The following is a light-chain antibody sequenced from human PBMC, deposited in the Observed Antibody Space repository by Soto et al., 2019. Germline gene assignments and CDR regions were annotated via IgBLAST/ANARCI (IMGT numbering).Light chain of an antibody. CDR3: QVWDRNNNDVL. CDR2: DDR. V-gene: IGLV3-21*02. CDR1: DIGSKT. Sequence: SYVLSQPPSVSVAPGQTAMITCGGDDIGSKTVHWYQQRPGQAPVLVVYDDRYRPSGIPERFSGSNSGSTATLTISRVEAGDEADYYCQVWDRNNNDVLFGGGTKVTVL. J-gene: IGLJ3*02.